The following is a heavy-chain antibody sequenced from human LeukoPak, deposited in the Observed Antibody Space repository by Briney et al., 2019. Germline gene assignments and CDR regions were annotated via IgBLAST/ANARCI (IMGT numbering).Heavy chain of an antibody. CDR1: GFLFNNSG. CDR3: AKGGSSGYFLDL. D-gene: IGHD3-22*01. CDR2: ISNDGGGP. V-gene: IGHV3-23*01. Sequence: GGSLRLSCAASGFLFNNSGLVWVRQAPGKGLEWVAAISNDGGGPTYADFVKGRFTISRDNSKNTLFLHMNSLRAEDTALYYCAKGGSSGYFLDLWGQGTLVTVSS. J-gene: IGHJ5*02.